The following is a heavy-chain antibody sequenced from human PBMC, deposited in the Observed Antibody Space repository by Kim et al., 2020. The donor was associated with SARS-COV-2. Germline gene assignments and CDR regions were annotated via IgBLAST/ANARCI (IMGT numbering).Heavy chain of an antibody. V-gene: IGHV3-48*02. CDR2: ISSSSSTI. Sequence: GGSLRLSCAASGFTFSSYSMNWVRQAPGKGLEWVSYISSSSSTIYYADSVKGRFTISRDNAKNSRYLQMNSLRDEDTAVYSCAILFVRNYDFWCGYDYYG. CDR1: GFTFSSYS. J-gene: IGHJ6*01. D-gene: IGHD3-3*01. CDR3: AILFVRNYDFWCGYDYYG.